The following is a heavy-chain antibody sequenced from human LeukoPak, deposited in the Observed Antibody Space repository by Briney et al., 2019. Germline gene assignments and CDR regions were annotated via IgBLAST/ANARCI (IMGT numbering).Heavy chain of an antibody. J-gene: IGHJ5*02. CDR2: MTATGDTK. CDR1: VFTFSAYV. V-gene: IGHV3-23*01. D-gene: IGHD3-22*01. CDR3: ARKSVIVYYGWVDP. Sequence: GGSLRLSCTPSVFTFSAYVMTWVRHAPGEGVEWVSDMTATGDTKYYADSVKGRFTISRDNSKNTLYLQLDRLRAEDTAVYYCARKSVIVYYGWVDPWGQGTLVTVSS.